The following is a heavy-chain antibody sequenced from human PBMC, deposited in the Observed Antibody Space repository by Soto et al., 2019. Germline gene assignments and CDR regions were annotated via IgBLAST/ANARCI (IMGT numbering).Heavy chain of an antibody. J-gene: IGHJ4*02. V-gene: IGHV1-2*04. Sequence: QVQLVQSGAEVNKPGASVKVSCKASGYTFTGYYMHWVRQAPGQGLEWMGWINPNSGGTNYAQKFQGWVTMTRDTSISTAYMELSRLRSDDTAVYYCERDGGYSYGFQYYFDYWGQGTLVTVSS. CDR3: ERDGGYSYGFQYYFDY. CDR2: INPNSGGT. CDR1: GYTFTGYY. D-gene: IGHD5-18*01.